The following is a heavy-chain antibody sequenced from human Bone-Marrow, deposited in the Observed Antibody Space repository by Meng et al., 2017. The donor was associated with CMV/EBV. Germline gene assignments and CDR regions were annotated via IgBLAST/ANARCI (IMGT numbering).Heavy chain of an antibody. CDR2: INPNSGGT. CDR1: GYTFTSYA. J-gene: IGHJ4*02. V-gene: IGHV1-2*02. Sequence: ASVKVSCKASGYTFTSYAMNWVRQAPGQGLEWMGWINPNSGGTNYAQKFQGRVTMTRDTSISTAYMELSRLRSDDTAVYYCARTLWFAESLGGWGQGTLVTVSS. CDR3: ARTLWFAESLGG. D-gene: IGHD3-10*01.